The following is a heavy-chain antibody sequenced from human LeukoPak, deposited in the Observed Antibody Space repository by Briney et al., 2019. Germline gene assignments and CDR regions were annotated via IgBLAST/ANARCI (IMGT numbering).Heavy chain of an antibody. Sequence: GRSLRLSCAASGFTLDDYAMHWVRQAPGKGLEWVSGISWNSGSIGYADSVKGRFTISRDNAKNSLYLQMNSLRAEDTALYYCAKDPFKESAEGYFDYWGQRTLVTVSS. J-gene: IGHJ4*02. CDR1: GFTLDDYA. CDR2: ISWNSGSI. D-gene: IGHD2/OR15-2a*01. V-gene: IGHV3-9*01. CDR3: AKDPFKESAEGYFDY.